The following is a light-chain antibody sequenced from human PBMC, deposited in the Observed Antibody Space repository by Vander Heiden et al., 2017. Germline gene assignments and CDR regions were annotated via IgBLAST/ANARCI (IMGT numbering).Light chain of an antibody. J-gene: IGKJ3*01. V-gene: IGKV1-5*03. CDR1: QSISSW. Sequence: DIQMTQSPSTLSASVGDRVTITCRASQSISSWLAWYQQKPGKAPKLLIYKASSLESGVPSRFSGSGSGTEFTLTISSLQPDDSATYYCQQENSYQFTFGHGTKVDIK. CDR3: QQENSYQFT. CDR2: KAS.